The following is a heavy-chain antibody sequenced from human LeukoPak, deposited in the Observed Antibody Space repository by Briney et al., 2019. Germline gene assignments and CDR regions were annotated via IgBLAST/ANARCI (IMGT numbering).Heavy chain of an antibody. J-gene: IGHJ4*02. CDR2: ISSSSSYI. V-gene: IGHV3-21*01. Sequence: GGSLRLSCAASGFTFSSYSMNWVRQAPGKGLEWVSSISSSSSYIYYADSVKGRFTISRDNAKNSLYLQMNSPRAEDTAVYYCARVPTYYYDSSGYPVGYFDYWGQGTLATVSS. D-gene: IGHD3-22*01. CDR3: ARVPTYYYDSSGYPVGYFDY. CDR1: GFTFSSYS.